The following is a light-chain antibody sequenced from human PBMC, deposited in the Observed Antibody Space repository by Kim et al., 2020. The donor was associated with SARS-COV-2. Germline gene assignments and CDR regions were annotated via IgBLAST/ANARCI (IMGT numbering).Light chain of an antibody. V-gene: IGLV2-23*02. J-gene: IGLJ1*01. CDR1: SSDVGSSDL. Sequence: GQSTTSSVTVTSSDVGSSDLVSWYQQHPGKAPKLMIYEVTERPSGVSNRFSASKSGNTASLTISGLQSEDEADYYCCSNAGGATYVFGTGTKVTVL. CDR2: EVT. CDR3: CSNAGGATYV.